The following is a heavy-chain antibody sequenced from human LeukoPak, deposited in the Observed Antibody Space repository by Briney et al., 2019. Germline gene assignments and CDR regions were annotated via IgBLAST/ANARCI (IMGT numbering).Heavy chain of an antibody. J-gene: IGHJ6*03. Sequence: GGSLRLSCAASGFTFSSYWMHWVRQAPGKGLVWVSRINSDGSSTSYADSVKGRFTISRDNAKNTLYLQMNSLRAEDTAVYYCARDGDTVLTRGYYYYMDVWGKGTTLTVSS. CDR2: INSDGSST. CDR3: ARDGDTVLTRGYYYYMDV. D-gene: IGHD4-23*01. CDR1: GFTFSSYW. V-gene: IGHV3-74*01.